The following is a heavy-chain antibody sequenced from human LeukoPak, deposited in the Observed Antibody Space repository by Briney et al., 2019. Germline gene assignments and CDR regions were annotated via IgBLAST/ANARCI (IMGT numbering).Heavy chain of an antibody. J-gene: IGHJ6*02. CDR1: GGSISSYY. CDR2: IYYSGST. CDR3: ATLTGTTPYYYGMDV. V-gene: IGHV4-59*08. Sequence: SETLSLTCTVSGGSISSYYWSWIRQPPGKGLEWIGYIYYSGSTNYNPSLKSRATISVDTSKNQFSLKLSSVTAADTAVYYCATLTGTTPYYYGMDVWGQGTTVTVSS. D-gene: IGHD1-20*01.